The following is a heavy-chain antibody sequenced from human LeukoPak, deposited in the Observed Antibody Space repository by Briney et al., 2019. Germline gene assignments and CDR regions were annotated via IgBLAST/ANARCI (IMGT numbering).Heavy chain of an antibody. CDR3: ARDGLYCTNGVCSSDI. D-gene: IGHD2-8*01. CDR2: INPFSGGT. Sequence: GASVKVSCKASGYSFTDYYIHWVRQAPGQGLEWMGWINPFSGGTKYAQKFQGWVTMTRDTSISTAYMELSRLTSDDTAVYYCARDGLYCTNGVCSSDIWGQGTLVTVSS. V-gene: IGHV1-2*04. J-gene: IGHJ3*02. CDR1: GYSFTDYY.